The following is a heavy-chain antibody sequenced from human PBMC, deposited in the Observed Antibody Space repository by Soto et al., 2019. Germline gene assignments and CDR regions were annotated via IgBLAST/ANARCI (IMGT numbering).Heavy chain of an antibody. V-gene: IGHV4-59*01. CDR2: IYYSGST. Sequence: SETLSLTCTVSGGSISSYYWSWIRQPPGKGLEWIGYIYYSGSTNYNPSLKSRVTISVDTSKNQFSLKLSSVTAADTAVYYCASTFAPATSGYYYYYYGMDVWGQGTTVTVSS. CDR3: ASTFAPATSGYYYYYYGMDV. CDR1: GGSISSYY. D-gene: IGHD6-25*01. J-gene: IGHJ6*02.